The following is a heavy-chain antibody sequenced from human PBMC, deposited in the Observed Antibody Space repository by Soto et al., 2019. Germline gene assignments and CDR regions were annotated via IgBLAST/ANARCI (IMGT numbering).Heavy chain of an antibody. CDR2: IYWDDDD. D-gene: IGHD5-18*01. V-gene: IGHV2-5*02. CDR1: GFSLTTRGVC. Sequence: QITLKESGPPLVKPTQTLTLTCTFSGFSLTTRGVCVGWIRQPPGKALEWLALIYWDDDDGYSPSLKSRLTIAKDTSKNHVGLTLTNMDPVDTATYYCAQRQRGYSYHFDYWGQGTLVTVSS. CDR3: AQRQRGYSYHFDY. J-gene: IGHJ4*02.